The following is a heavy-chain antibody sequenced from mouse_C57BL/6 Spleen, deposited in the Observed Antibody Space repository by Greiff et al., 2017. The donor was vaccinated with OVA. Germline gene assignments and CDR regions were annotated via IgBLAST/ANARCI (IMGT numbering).Heavy chain of an antibody. CDR1: GYTFTSYT. CDR2: INPSSGYT. CDR3: ARNQLRRGGYYYAMDY. Sequence: VQRVESGAELARPGASVKMSCKASGYTFTSYTMHWVKQRPGQGLEWIGYINPSSGYTKYNQKFKDKATLTADKSSSTAYMQLSSLTSEDSAVYYCARNQLRRGGYYYAMDYWGQGTSVTVSS. D-gene: IGHD2-4*01. J-gene: IGHJ4*01. V-gene: IGHV1-4*01.